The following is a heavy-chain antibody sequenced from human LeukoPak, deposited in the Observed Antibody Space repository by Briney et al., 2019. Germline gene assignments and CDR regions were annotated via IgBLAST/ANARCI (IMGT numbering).Heavy chain of an antibody. D-gene: IGHD6-13*01. J-gene: IGHJ4*02. CDR1: GFTFDDHG. CDR3: ARGVAAAGTTLDY. V-gene: IGHV3-20*04. CDR2: INWNGGST. Sequence: GGSLRLSCAASGFTFDDHGMIWVRQVPGKGLQWVAGINWNGGSTGYADSVKGRFTISRDNSKNTLYLQMNSLRAEDTAVYYCARGVAAAGTTLDYWGQGTLVTVSS.